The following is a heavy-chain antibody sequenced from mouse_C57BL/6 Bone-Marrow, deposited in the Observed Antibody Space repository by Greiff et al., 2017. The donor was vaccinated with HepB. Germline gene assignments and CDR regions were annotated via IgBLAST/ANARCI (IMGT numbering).Heavy chain of an antibody. CDR2: IDPSDSYT. V-gene: IGHV1-69*01. Sequence: QVQLQQSGAELVMPGASVKLSCKASGYTFTSYWMHWVKQRPGQGLEWIGEIDPSDSYTNYNQKFKGKSTLTVDKSSSTAYMQLSSLTSEDSAVYYCGRGYDLYYYAMDYWGQGTSVTVSS. CDR1: GYTFTSYW. CDR3: GRGYDLYYYAMDY. J-gene: IGHJ4*01. D-gene: IGHD2-2*01.